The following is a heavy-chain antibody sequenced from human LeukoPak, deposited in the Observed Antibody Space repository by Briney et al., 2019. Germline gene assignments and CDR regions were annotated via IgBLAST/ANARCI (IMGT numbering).Heavy chain of an antibody. CDR2: INRNGDGT. Sequence: GPGGSLRLSCAASGFTFDDYAMSWVRRGPGKGLEWVSGINRNGDGTDYADSVKGRFIISRDNAKNSLYLQMNSLRAEDTALYFCARDGLEMATIGQFLFDYWGRGTLVTVSS. J-gene: IGHJ4*02. D-gene: IGHD5-24*01. V-gene: IGHV3-20*04. CDR1: GFTFDDYA. CDR3: ARDGLEMATIGQFLFDY.